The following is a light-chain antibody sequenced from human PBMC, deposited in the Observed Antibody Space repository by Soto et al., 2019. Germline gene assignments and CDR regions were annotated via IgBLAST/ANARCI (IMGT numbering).Light chain of an antibody. CDR3: QQYNNYSPGGT. Sequence: DIQMTQSPSTLSASVGDRVTITCRASQNTGSWLAWYQQKPGKAPKLLIYDASSLESGVPSRFSGSGSGTEFTLTISSLQPDDFAAYYCQQYNNYSPGGTFGQGTKVEIK. V-gene: IGKV1-5*01. J-gene: IGKJ1*01. CDR1: QNTGSW. CDR2: DAS.